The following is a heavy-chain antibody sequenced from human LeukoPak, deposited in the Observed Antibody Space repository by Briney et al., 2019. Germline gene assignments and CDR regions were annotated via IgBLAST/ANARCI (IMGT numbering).Heavy chain of an antibody. CDR1: GFSFSTYG. CDR2: TRYDGSNN. Sequence: PGGSLRLSCSASGFSFSTYGMHWVRQAPGKGLEWVAVTRYDGSNNYYADSVKGRFTISRDNSKNTLYLQMNSLRPEDTAVYYCAKDTGRRIFGVAYDAFDIWGQGTMVTVSS. CDR3: AKDTGRRIFGVAYDAFDI. J-gene: IGHJ3*02. D-gene: IGHD3-3*01. V-gene: IGHV3-30*02.